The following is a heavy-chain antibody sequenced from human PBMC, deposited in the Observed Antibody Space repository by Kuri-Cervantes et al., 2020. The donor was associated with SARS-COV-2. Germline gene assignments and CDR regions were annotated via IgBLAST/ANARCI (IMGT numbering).Heavy chain of an antibody. V-gene: IGHV3-21*01. CDR2: ISSSSSYI. CDR3: ARGGAIVVVPAAKGWFDP. J-gene: IGHJ5*02. D-gene: IGHD2-2*01. CDR1: GLTFSSYG. Sequence: GGSLRLSCAASGLTFSSYGMNWVRQAPGKGLEWVSSISSSSSYIYYADSVKGRFTISRDNAKNSLYLQMNSLRAEDTAVYYCARGGAIVVVPAAKGWFDPWGQGTLVTVSS.